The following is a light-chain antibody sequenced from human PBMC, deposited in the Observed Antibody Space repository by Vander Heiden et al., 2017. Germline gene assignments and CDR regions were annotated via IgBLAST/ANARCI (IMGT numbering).Light chain of an antibody. J-gene: IGLJ2*01. CDR2: GNT. Sequence: SVLSQPPSVSGAPGQSVTISCTGSSSDIGAGYDVNWYQQRPGAAPKVLIYGNTNRPSGVPDRFPGSQSGTSASLAITGLQAEEEANYYCQSFDSYLTSPLFGGGTKLTVL. CDR1: SSDIGAGYD. V-gene: IGLV1-40*01. CDR3: QSFDSYLTSPL.